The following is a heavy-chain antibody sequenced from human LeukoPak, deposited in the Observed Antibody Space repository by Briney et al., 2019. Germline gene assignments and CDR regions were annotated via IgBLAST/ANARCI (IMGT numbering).Heavy chain of an antibody. CDR3: ARESDILTGYFTFDI. V-gene: IGHV3-7*01. D-gene: IGHD3-9*01. Sequence: GGSLRLSCAASGFTFSSYWMSWVRQAPGKGLEWVANKKQDGSEKYYVDSVKGRFTISRDNAKNSLYLQMNNLRAEDTAVYYCARESDILTGYFTFDIWGQGTMVTVSS. CDR2: KKQDGSEK. J-gene: IGHJ3*02. CDR1: GFTFSSYW.